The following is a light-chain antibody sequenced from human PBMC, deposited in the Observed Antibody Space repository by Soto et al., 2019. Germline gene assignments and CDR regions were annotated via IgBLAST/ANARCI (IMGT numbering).Light chain of an antibody. V-gene: IGKV1-5*01. CDR2: DAS. CDR1: QSISSW. CDR3: QHYNSYSEA. Sequence: DIPMSPSPSTLVASGGDRVTLSCWASQSISSWLAWYQQKPGKAPKLLIYDASSLESGVPSRFSGSGSGTEFTLTISSLQPDDFATYYCQHYNSYSEAFGQGTKVDI. J-gene: IGKJ1*01.